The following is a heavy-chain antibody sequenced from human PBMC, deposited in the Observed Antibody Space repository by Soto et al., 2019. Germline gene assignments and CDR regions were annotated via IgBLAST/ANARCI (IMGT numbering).Heavy chain of an antibody. CDR1: GGTLSDYA. CDR2: INAGNGNT. CDR3: ARFRVFGPYGMDV. D-gene: IGHD3-3*01. J-gene: IGHJ6*02. V-gene: IGHV1-3*01. Sequence: ASVKVSCKASGGTLSDYAFSWVRQAPGQGLEWMGWINAGNGNTKYSQKFQGRVTITRDTSASTAYMELSSLRSEDTAVYYCARFRVFGPYGMDVWGQGTTVTVSS.